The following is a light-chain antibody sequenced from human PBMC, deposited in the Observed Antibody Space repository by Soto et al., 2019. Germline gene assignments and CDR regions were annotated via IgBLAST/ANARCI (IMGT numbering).Light chain of an antibody. Sequence: ALTQPASVSGSPGQSITLSCTGTSSDVGGYNYVSWYQQHPGKAPKLMIYDVSNRPSGVSNRFSGSKSGNTASLTISGLQAEDEADYYCSSYTSSSTRVFGGGTKLTVL. V-gene: IGLV2-14*01. CDR2: DVS. CDR1: SSDVGGYNY. J-gene: IGLJ2*01. CDR3: SSYTSSSTRV.